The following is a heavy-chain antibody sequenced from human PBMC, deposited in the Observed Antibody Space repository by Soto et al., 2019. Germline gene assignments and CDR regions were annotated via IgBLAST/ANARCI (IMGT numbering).Heavy chain of an antibody. V-gene: IGHV4-39*01. CDR3: ARHAAYDSVWGKSDGSDY. J-gene: IGHJ4*02. CDR1: GGSISSNSYY. D-gene: IGHD3-16*01. CDR2: MYYSGAT. Sequence: QLQLQESGPGLVKPSETLSLACTVSGGSISSNSYYWDWIRKPPGKGLEWIGSMYYSGATYHNPSLQSRVTIYVDTSKNQFSLHLRSVTAADTAVYYCARHAAYDSVWGKSDGSDYWGQGTLVTVSS.